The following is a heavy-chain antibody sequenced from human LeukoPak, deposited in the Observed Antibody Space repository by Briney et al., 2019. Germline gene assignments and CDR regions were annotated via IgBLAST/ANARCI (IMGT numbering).Heavy chain of an antibody. D-gene: IGHD3-22*01. J-gene: IGHJ4*02. CDR1: GYTFTSYG. V-gene: IGHV1-18*01. Sequence: EASVKVSCKASGYTFTSYGISWVRQAPGQGLEWIGWISAYNGNTNYAQKLQGRVTMTTDTSTSTAYMELRSRRSDDTAVYYCARGSHYYDSSGYYTYWGQGTLVTVSS. CDR3: ARGSHYYDSSGYYTY. CDR2: ISAYNGNT.